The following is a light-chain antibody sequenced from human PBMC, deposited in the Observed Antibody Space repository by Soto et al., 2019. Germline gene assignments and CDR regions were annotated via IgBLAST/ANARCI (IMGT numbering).Light chain of an antibody. V-gene: IGKV4-1*01. Sequence: DIVMTQSPDSLAVSLGERATINCKSSQSVLYSSNNKNYLAWYQQKPGQAPRLLIYYASTRATGIPARFSGSGSGTEFTLTISSLQSEDFALYYCQQYNNWPPITFGQGTRLEIK. CDR3: QQYNNWPPIT. CDR1: QSVLYSSNNKNY. CDR2: YAS. J-gene: IGKJ5*01.